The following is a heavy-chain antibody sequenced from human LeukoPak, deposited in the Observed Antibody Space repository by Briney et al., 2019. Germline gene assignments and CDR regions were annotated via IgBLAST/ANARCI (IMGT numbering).Heavy chain of an antibody. D-gene: IGHD6-6*01. J-gene: IGHJ4*02. CDR2: INPSGGSS. CDR3: ARSSSPPFEY. CDR1: GYTFTIYY. V-gene: IGHV1-46*01. Sequence: GASVTVSCKASGYTFTIYYMHWVRQAPGQGLEWIGMINPSGGSSSYAQKFQGRVTMTRDTSTSTVYMELSSLRSEDTAVYYCARSSSPPFEYWGQGTLVTVSS.